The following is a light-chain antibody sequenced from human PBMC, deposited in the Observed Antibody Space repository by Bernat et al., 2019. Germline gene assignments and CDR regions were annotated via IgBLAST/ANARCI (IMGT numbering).Light chain of an antibody. CDR1: ASITMW. Sequence: DIQMTQSPSTLSASVGDRVTITCRASASITMWLAWYQQKPGKPPKLLIYKASYLETGVPSRFSGSGSGTEFTLTISRLQPDDFATYYCQQYNSYPLTFGGGTKLE. V-gene: IGKV1-5*03. J-gene: IGKJ4*01. CDR3: QQYNSYPLT. CDR2: KAS.